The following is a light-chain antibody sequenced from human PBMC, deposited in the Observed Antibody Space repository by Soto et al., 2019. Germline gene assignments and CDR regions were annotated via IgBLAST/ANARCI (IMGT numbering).Light chain of an antibody. V-gene: IGKV3-20*01. CDR1: QSVSSSY. Sequence: IVLTQSPGTLSLSPGERATLSCRASQSVSSSYLAWYPQKPGQAPRLLIYGASSRATGIPDRFSGSGSGTDFTLTISRLEPEDFAVYYCQQYGSSLITFGQGTRLEIK. CDR3: QQYGSSLIT. CDR2: GAS. J-gene: IGKJ5*01.